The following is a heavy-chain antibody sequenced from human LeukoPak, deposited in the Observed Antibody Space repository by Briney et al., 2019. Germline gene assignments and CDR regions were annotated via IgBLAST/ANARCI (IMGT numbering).Heavy chain of an antibody. CDR3: ARGTGSYYYGSGSYWPSYYFDY. CDR1: GGSISSYY. D-gene: IGHD3-10*01. J-gene: IGHJ4*02. CDR2: IYYSGST. V-gene: IGHV4-59*01. Sequence: SETLSLTCTVSGGSISSYYWSWIRQPPGKGLKWIGYIYYSGSTNYNPSLKSRVTISVDTSKNQFSLKLSSVTAADTAVYYCARGTGSYYYGSGSYWPSYYFDYWGQGTLVTVSS.